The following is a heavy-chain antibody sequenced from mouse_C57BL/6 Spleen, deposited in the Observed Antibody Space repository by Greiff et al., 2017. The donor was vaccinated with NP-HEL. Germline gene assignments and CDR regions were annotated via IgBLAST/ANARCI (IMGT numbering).Heavy chain of an antibody. CDR2: IHPNSGST. CDR1: GYTFTSYW. V-gene: IGHV1-64*01. Sequence: VQLQQPGAELVKPGASVKLSCKASGYTFTSYWMHWVKQRPGQGLEWIGMIHPNSGSTNYNEKFKSKATLTVDKSSSTAYMQLSSLTSEDSAVDYCIYYDYDGYAMDYWGQGTSVTVSS. D-gene: IGHD2-4*01. CDR3: IYYDYDGYAMDY. J-gene: IGHJ4*01.